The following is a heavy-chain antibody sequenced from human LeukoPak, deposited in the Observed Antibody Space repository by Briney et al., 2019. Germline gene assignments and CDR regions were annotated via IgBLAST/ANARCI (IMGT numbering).Heavy chain of an antibody. Sequence: GGSLRLSCAASGFTFSSYDMHWVRQATGKGLEWVSAIGTAGDTYYLGSVKGRFTISRENARNSLYLQMNSLRAGDTAVYYCARYIAEAGSHYFYGMDVWGLGTTVTVSS. CDR2: IGTAGDT. CDR1: GFTFSSYD. CDR3: ARYIAEAGSHYFYGMDV. J-gene: IGHJ6*02. D-gene: IGHD6-19*01. V-gene: IGHV3-13*01.